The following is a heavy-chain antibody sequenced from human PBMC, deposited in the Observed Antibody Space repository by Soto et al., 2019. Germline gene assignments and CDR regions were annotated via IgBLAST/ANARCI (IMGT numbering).Heavy chain of an antibody. D-gene: IGHD5-12*01. Sequence: LRLSCAASGFTFSSYWMHWVRQAPGKGLVWVSRINSDGSSTSYADSVKGRFTISRDNAKNTLYLQMNSLRAEDTAVYYCARVRADRRDGYNYPPYYYYYYGMDVWGQGTTVTVSS. J-gene: IGHJ6*02. CDR2: INSDGSST. CDR1: GFTFSSYW. V-gene: IGHV3-74*01. CDR3: ARVRADRRDGYNYPPYYYYYYGMDV.